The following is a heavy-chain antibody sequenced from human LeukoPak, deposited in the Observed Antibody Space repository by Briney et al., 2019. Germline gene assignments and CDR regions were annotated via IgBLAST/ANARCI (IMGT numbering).Heavy chain of an antibody. V-gene: IGHV3-30-3*01. CDR2: ISYDGSNK. CDR1: GFTFSSYA. D-gene: IGHD1-26*01. J-gene: IGHJ4*02. Sequence: GGSLRLSCAAPGFTFSSYAMQWVRQAPGKGLEWVAVISYDGSNKYYADSVKGRFTISRDNSKNTLYLQMNSLRAEDTAVYYCARDMVPLTYSGSSPFDYWGQGTLVTVSS. CDR3: ARDMVPLTYSGSSPFDY.